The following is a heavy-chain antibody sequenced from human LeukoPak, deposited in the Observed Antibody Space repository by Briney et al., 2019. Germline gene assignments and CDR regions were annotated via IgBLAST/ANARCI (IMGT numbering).Heavy chain of an antibody. CDR1: GFTFSTYA. CDR3: ARYHYYNSGSYLY. V-gene: IGHV3-23*01. J-gene: IGHJ4*02. D-gene: IGHD3-10*01. Sequence: PGRSLRLSCAASGFTFSTYAMSWVRQAPGKGLEWVSAMSGSGGGTYSADSVKGRFTISRDNSQNTLYLQVNSLRAEDTAVYYCARYHYYNSGSYLYWGQGTLVTVSS. CDR2: MSGSGGGT.